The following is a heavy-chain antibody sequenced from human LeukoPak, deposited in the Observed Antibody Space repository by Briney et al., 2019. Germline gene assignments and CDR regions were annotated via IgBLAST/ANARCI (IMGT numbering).Heavy chain of an antibody. CDR1: GITFSSYA. J-gene: IGHJ6*02. CDR3: ARYYYYYYGMDV. CDR2: ISGSGDST. V-gene: IGHV3-23*01. Sequence: GGSLRLSCAASGITFSSYAMSWVRQAPGKGLEWVSAISGSGDSTYYADSVKGRFTISRDTSKNTLYLQMNSLRADDTAVYYCARYYYYYYGMDVWGQGTTVTVSS.